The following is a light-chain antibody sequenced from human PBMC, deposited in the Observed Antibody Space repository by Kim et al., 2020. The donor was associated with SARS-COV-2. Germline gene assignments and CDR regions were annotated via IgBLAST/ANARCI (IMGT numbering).Light chain of an antibody. CDR3: QQYNNWPPYT. CDR1: QSVSSN. V-gene: IGKV3-15*01. Sequence: EIVMTQSPATLSVSPGERATLSYRASQSVSSNLAWFQQKPGQAPRLLIYGASTRATGIPARFSGSGSGTEFTLTIRSLQSEDFAVYYCQQYNNWPPYTFGQGTKLEI. CDR2: GAS. J-gene: IGKJ2*01.